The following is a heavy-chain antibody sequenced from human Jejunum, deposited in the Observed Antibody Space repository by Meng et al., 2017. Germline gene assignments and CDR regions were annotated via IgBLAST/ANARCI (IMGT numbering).Heavy chain of an antibody. CDR3: VRGYNGFDL. CDR1: GFTFSDHY. V-gene: IGHV3-72*01. J-gene: IGHJ4*02. D-gene: IGHD5-24*01. CDR2: SRNKANGYTT. Sequence: VQLVESGGALVQPGGPLRLSCAVSGFTFSDHYMDWVRQAPGRGLEWVARSRNKANGYTTNYAASVKDRFTISRDDSKNSLNLQMNSLKIEDTALYYCVRGYNGFDLWGQGTLVTVSS.